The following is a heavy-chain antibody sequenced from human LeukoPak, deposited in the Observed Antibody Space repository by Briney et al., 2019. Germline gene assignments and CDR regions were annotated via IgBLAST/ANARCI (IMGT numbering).Heavy chain of an antibody. V-gene: IGHV3-7*04. CDR3: ARGFLDY. Sequence: GGSLRPSCGASGFTLSTYWMAWVRQAPGKGLEWVANIKQDGSERYYVDSVKGRFTISRDNAKNIVYLQMNSLRAEDTAVYYCARGFLDYWGQGTLVTVSS. D-gene: IGHD3-3*01. J-gene: IGHJ4*02. CDR2: IKQDGSER. CDR1: GFTLSTYW.